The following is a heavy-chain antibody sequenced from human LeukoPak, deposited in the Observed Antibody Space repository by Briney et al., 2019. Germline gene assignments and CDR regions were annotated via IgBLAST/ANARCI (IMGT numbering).Heavy chain of an antibody. D-gene: IGHD2-2*01. CDR1: GFPFSSYA. J-gene: IGHJ4*02. CDR3: ARSIVVVPAVDDY. Sequence: GSLGLSFAASGFPFSSYAMHWVRPAPGKGLGWAAVISYDGSNKYYADSVKGRFTISRDNSKDTLYLQMNSLRAEDRAVYYCARSIVVVPAVDDYWGQGTLVTVSS. CDR2: ISYDGSNK. V-gene: IGHV3-30*04.